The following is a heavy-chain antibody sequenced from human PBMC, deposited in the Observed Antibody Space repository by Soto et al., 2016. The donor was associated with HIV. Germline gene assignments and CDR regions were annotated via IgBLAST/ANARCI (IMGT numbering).Heavy chain of an antibody. Sequence: QVQLQESGPGLVRPSETLSLTCTVSGGPISSHHWNWIRQPPGKGLEWIGCIYYSGKTYYNSSLKSRVTISIDTSKNQFSLEPELCDRCGHGHLYCARTNAFDIVGPRDKWYTVSS. CDR3: ARTNAFDI. V-gene: IGHV4-59*11. J-gene: IGHJ3*02. CDR1: GGPISSHH. CDR2: IYYSGKT.